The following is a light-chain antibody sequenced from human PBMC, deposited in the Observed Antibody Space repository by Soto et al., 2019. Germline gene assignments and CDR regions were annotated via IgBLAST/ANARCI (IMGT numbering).Light chain of an antibody. Sequence: QSVLTQPPSASGTPGQRVTISCSGSSSNIGSNTVNWYQQLPGTAPKLLIYNNNQRPSGVPDRFSGSKSGTSASLAISVLQSEDEADYYCAAWDDSLNGLVFGTGTKLNVL. V-gene: IGLV1-44*01. CDR2: NNN. CDR1: SSNIGSNT. CDR3: AAWDDSLNGLV. J-gene: IGLJ1*01.